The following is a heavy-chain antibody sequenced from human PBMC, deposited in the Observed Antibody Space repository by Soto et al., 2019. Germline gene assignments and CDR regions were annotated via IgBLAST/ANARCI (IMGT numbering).Heavy chain of an antibody. V-gene: IGHV2-5*02. D-gene: IGHD4-17*01. CDR1: GFSLSAHGVG. CDR2: IYWDDDK. CDR3: AHSDYGDYFDY. Sequence: QITLKESGPTLVKPTQTLTLTCTFSGFSLSAHGVGVGWIRQPPGKALEWLALIYWDDDKRYSPSRKSRLTITKDTSKNQVVLTMTNMVPVDTATYFCAHSDYGDYFDYWGQGTLVTVSS. J-gene: IGHJ4*02.